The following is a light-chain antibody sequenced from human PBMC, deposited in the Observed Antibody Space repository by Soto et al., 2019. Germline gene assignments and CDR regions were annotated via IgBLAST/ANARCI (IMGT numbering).Light chain of an antibody. CDR2: GNN. CDR3: QSYDSSLSAVV. CDR1: SSNIGAGYH. Sequence: QSVLTQPPSVSGAPGQRVTISCTGSSSNIGAGYHVHWYQQLPGTAPKLLIYGNNNRPSGVPDRFSGSKSGTSASLAITGLQAEDEADYYCQSYDSSLSAVVFGGGTKVTVL. J-gene: IGLJ2*01. V-gene: IGLV1-40*01.